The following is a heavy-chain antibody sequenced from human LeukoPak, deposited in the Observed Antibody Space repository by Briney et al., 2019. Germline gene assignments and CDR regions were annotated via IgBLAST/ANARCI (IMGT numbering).Heavy chain of an antibody. Sequence: GGSLRLSCAASGFTFCSYWMSWVRQAPGKGLEWVANIKQDGSEKYYVDSVKGRFTISRDNAKNSLYLQMNSLRAEDTAVYYCAREVYCSSTSCYTGYFQHWGQGTLVTVSS. D-gene: IGHD2-2*02. CDR3: AREVYCSSTSCYTGYFQH. V-gene: IGHV3-7*01. CDR1: GFTFCSYW. CDR2: IKQDGSEK. J-gene: IGHJ1*01.